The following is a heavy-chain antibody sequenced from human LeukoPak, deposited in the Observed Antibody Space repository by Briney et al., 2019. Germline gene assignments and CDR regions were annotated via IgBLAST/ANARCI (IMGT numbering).Heavy chain of an antibody. D-gene: IGHD5-18*01. CDR2: INTNTGNP. V-gene: IGHV7-4-1*02. Sequence: GASVKVSCKASEYTFTSYAMNCVRQAPGQGLEWMGWINTNTGNPTYAQGFTGRFVFSVETSVSTAYLKISSLKAEDTAVYYCARRGYSYGYYWFDPWGQGTLVTVSS. CDR3: ARRGYSYGYYWFDP. J-gene: IGHJ5*02. CDR1: EYTFTSYA.